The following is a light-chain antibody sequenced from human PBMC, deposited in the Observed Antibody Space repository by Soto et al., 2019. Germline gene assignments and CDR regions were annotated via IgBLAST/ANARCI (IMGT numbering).Light chain of an antibody. CDR3: QQLNSYPRT. CDR2: AAS. J-gene: IGKJ1*01. V-gene: IGKV1-9*01. Sequence: DIQLTQSPSFLSASAGDRVTITCRASQGISSYVAWYQQKPGEAPKLLIYAASTLQSGVPLRFSGSGSGTEFTLPISSLQPEDFATYYCQQLNSYPRTFGQGTKVEIK. CDR1: QGISSY.